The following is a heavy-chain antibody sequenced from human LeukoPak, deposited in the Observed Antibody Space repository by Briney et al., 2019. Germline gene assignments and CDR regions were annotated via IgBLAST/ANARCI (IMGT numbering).Heavy chain of an antibody. CDR2: MSPNSGNT. V-gene: IGHV1-8*01. CDR3: ARTPPDYGIDY. Sequence: GASVKVSCKASGYTFISYDINRVRQATGQGLEWMGWMSPNSGNTGYAQKFQGRITMTKSTSMSTAYMELSDLESEDTAVYYCARTPPDYGIDYWGQGTLVTVSS. D-gene: IGHD4-17*01. J-gene: IGHJ4*02. CDR1: GYTFISYD.